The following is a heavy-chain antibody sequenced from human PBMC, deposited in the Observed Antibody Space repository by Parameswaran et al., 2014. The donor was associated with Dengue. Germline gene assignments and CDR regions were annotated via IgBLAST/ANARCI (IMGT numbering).Heavy chain of an antibody. Sequence: VRQAPGKGLEWVSYISDTGSTRYYADSVKGRFTISRDNAKNSLHLQMNSLRAEDTAVYYCSRERAGGMDVWGQGTTVTVSS. CDR3: SRERAGGMDV. D-gene: IGHD6-19*01. J-gene: IGHJ6*02. V-gene: IGHV3-11*01. CDR2: ISDTGSTR.